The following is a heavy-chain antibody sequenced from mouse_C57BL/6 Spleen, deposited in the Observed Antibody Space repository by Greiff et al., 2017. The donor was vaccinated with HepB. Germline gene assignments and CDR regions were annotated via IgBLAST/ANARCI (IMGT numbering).Heavy chain of an antibody. CDR1: GYTFTNYW. D-gene: IGHD1-1*01. CDR2: IYPGGGYT. J-gene: IGHJ2*01. Sequence: QVQLQQSGAELVRPGTSVKMSCKASGYTFTNYWIGWAKQRPGHGLEWIGDIYPGGGYTNYNEKFKGKATLTADKSSSTAYMQFSSLTSEDSAIYYCARYYGSSLLGFDYWGQGTTLTVSS. V-gene: IGHV1-63*01. CDR3: ARYYGSSLLGFDY.